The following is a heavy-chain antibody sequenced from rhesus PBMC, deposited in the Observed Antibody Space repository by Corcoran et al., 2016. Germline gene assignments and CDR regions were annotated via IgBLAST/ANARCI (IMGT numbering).Heavy chain of an antibody. CDR3: ARSLGAAADLVRY. J-gene: IGHJ4*01. D-gene: IGHD6-25*01. CDR1: GASISRYW. Sequence: QVQLQESGPGLVKPSETLSLTCAVSGASISRYWWSWIRPPPGTGLGWIGEINGNRVSTYYNPSLKSRVTISKDASKNQFSLKLSSVTAADTAVYYCARSLGAAADLVRYWGQGVLVTVSS. V-gene: IGHV4-80*01. CDR2: INGNRVST.